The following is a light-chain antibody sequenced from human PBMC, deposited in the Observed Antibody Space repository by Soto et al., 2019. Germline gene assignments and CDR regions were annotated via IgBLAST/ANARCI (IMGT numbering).Light chain of an antibody. CDR1: DSDVGAYNS. Sequence: QSALAQPASVSGSPGQSITISCTGTDSDVGAYNSVSWYQQHPHKAPRLIIYKGTRRPSGISYRFSGSTSGNAASLTISAPQADDEADYFCCSSAPESTYVFGTGTKVTVL. CDR2: KGT. CDR3: CSSAPESTYV. V-gene: IGLV2-23*01. J-gene: IGLJ1*01.